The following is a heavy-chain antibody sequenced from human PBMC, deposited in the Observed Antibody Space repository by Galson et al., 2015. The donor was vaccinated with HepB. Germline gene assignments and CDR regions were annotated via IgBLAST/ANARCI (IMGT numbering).Heavy chain of an antibody. CDR3: ASGIVVVPAGLNYYYYYMDV. Sequence: SVKVSCKASGGTFSSYAISWVRQAPGQGLEWMGGIIPIFGTANYAQKFQGRVTITADESTSTAYMELSSLRSEDTAVYYCASGIVVVPAGLNYYYYYMDVWGKGTTVTVSS. V-gene: IGHV1-69*13. CDR1: GGTFSSYA. J-gene: IGHJ6*03. D-gene: IGHD2-2*01. CDR2: IIPIFGTA.